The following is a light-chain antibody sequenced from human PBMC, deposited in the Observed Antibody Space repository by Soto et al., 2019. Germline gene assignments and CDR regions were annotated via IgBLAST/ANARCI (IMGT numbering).Light chain of an antibody. J-gene: IGLJ2*01. CDR2: GNN. Sequence: QSVLTQPPSVSGAPGQRVTISCTGSSSNIGAGYDVHWYQQLPGTAPKLLIYGNNNRPSGVPDRFSGAKSGTSAALAITGLQAADEADYYCQSYDSSLSFHLVFGGGTKLTVL. CDR3: QSYDSSLSFHLV. V-gene: IGLV1-40*01. CDR1: SSNIGAGYD.